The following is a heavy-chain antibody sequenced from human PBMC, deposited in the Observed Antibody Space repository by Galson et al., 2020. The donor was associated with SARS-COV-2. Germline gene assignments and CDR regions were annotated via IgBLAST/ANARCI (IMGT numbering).Heavy chain of an antibody. V-gene: IGHV1-46*01. Sequence: ASVKVSCKASGYTFTSYYMHWVRQAPGQGLEWMGIINPSGGSTSYAQKFQGRVTMTRDTSTSTVYMELSSLRSEDTAVYYCARTSSLGELSFEYYYYGMDVWGQGTTVTVSS. CDR3: ARTSSLGELSFEYYYYGMDV. CDR1: GYTFTSYY. CDR2: INPSGGST. J-gene: IGHJ6*02. D-gene: IGHD3-16*02.